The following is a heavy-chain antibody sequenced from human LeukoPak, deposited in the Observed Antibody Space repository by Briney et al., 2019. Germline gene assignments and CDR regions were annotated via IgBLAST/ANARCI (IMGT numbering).Heavy chain of an antibody. CDR3: ARDGDIIRFGGQDV. Sequence: AGGSLRLSCAASGFTFSSYWMSWVRQAPGKGLEWVANMNRDGSEKNYVDSIKGRFTISRDNAANSLYLQMNSLRVEDTAVYYCARDGDIIRFGGQDVWGQGTTVIVS. CDR2: MNRDGSEK. CDR1: GFTFSSYW. V-gene: IGHV3-7*01. J-gene: IGHJ6*02. D-gene: IGHD3-16*01.